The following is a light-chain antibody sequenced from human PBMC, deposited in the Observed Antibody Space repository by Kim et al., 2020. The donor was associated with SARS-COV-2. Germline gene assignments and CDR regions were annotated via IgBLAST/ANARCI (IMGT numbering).Light chain of an antibody. Sequence: SYELTQPLSVSVALGQTARISCGRNNIGSKNVHWYQQKPGQAPVLVIYRNSNRPSGIPERFSGSNSENTATLTISRAQAGDEADYYCQVWDSSTAVVFGGGTQLT. CDR3: QVWDSSTAVV. CDR1: NIGSKN. J-gene: IGLJ2*01. CDR2: RNS. V-gene: IGLV3-9*01.